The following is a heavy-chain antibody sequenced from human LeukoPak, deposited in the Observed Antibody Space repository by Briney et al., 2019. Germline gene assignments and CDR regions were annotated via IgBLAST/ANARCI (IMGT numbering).Heavy chain of an antibody. V-gene: IGHV1-2*02. J-gene: IGHJ6*02. CDR3: ARDPRIRGSGKNSYGMDV. Sequence: EASVKVSCKASGYTFTGYYMHWVRQAPGQGLECMGWINPNSGGTNYAQKFQGRVTMTRDTSISTAYMELSSLRSEDTAAYYCARDPRIRGSGKNSYGMDVWGQGTTVTVSS. D-gene: IGHD3-10*01. CDR2: INPNSGGT. CDR1: GYTFTGYY.